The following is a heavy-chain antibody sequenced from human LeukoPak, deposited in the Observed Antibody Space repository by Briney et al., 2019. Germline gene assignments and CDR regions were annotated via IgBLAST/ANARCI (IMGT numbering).Heavy chain of an antibody. CDR1: GFTFSNAW. Sequence: PGGSLRLSCAASGFTFSNAWMSWVRQAPGKGLEWVGRIKSKTDGGTTDYAAHVKGRFTISRDDSKNTLYLQMNSLKTEDTAVYYCTTRDGDYVRYYYYCMDVWGKGTTVTVSS. CDR2: IKSKTDGGTT. J-gene: IGHJ6*03. V-gene: IGHV3-15*01. CDR3: TTRDGDYVRYYYYCMDV. D-gene: IGHD4-17*01.